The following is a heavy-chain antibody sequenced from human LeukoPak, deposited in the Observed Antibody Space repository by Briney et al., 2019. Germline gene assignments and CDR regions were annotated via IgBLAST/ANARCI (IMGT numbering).Heavy chain of an antibody. Sequence: SETLSLTCAVYGGSFSGYYWSWIRQPPGKGLEWIGEINHSGSTNYNPSLKSRVTISVAPSKNQFSLKLSSMPAADTAVYYCATAGTDTAMVKDPDAFDIWGQGTMVTVSS. V-gene: IGHV4-34*01. CDR1: GGSFSGYY. CDR2: INHSGST. J-gene: IGHJ3*02. D-gene: IGHD5-18*01. CDR3: ATAGTDTAMVKDPDAFDI.